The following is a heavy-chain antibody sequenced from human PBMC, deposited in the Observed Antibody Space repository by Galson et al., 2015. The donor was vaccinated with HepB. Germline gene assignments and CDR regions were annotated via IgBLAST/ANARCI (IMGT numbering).Heavy chain of an antibody. CDR2: ISVYDGKT. V-gene: IGHV1-18*01. CDR1: GYTFINYA. D-gene: IGHD5-24*01. J-gene: IGHJ4*02. Sequence: VKVSCKASGYTFINYAINWVRQAPGHGLEWMGWISVYDGKTNYAQKLQGRVTMTTDTPTGTAYMELTSLISDDTAVYYCARDGFDGWFDYWGQGMLVTVSS. CDR3: ARDGFDGWFDY.